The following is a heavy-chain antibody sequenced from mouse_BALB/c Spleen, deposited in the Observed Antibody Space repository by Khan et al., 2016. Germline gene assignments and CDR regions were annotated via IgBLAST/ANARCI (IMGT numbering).Heavy chain of an antibody. CDR2: ISSGGSYT. V-gene: IGHV5-6-4*01. J-gene: IGHJ3*01. CDR1: GFNFSSYT. CDR3: TRDSSVGFAY. D-gene: IGHD3-1*01. Sequence: EVELVESGGGLVKPGGSLKLSCAASGFNFSSYTMSWVRQTPEKRLEWVATISSGGSYTYYPDNMKGRFTISRDNAKNTLYLRMSSLKSEDTAMYSCTRDSSVGFAYWGQWPLFTFSA.